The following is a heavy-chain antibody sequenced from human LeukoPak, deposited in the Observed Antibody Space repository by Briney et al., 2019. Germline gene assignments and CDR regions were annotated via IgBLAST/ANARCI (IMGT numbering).Heavy chain of an antibody. CDR2: IYYSGST. Sequence: PSETLSLTCTVSGGSISSGDYYWSWIRQLPGKGLEWLGYIYYSGSTYYNPSLKSRVTISVDTSKNQFSLKLSYVTAADTAVYFCARVHGVVDSWGQGTLITVSS. CDR1: GGSISSGDYY. CDR3: ARVHGVVDS. V-gene: IGHV4-31*03. D-gene: IGHD2-8*01. J-gene: IGHJ4*02.